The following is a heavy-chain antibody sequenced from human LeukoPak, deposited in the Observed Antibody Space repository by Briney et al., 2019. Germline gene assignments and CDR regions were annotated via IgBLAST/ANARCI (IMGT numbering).Heavy chain of an antibody. D-gene: IGHD3-10*01. CDR3: TVLWFGDPTRIFDY. V-gene: IGHV1-18*01. CDR2: ISAYNGNT. CDR1: GYTFTSYG. Sequence: ASVKVSCKASGYTFTSYGISWVRQAPGQGLEWMGWISAYNGNTNYAQKLQGRVTMTTDTSMSTAYMELRSLRSDDTAVYYCTVLWFGDPTRIFDYWGQGTLVTVSS. J-gene: IGHJ4*02.